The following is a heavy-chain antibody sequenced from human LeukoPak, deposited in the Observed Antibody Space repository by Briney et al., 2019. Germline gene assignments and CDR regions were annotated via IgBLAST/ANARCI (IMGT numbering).Heavy chain of an antibody. V-gene: IGHV4-34*01. J-gene: IGHJ3*02. CDR3: ARHGPPIIRIAARRDAFDI. Sequence: GSLRLSCRASGFSFNTYSMNWVRQPPGKGLEWVGEINHSGSTNYNPSLKSRVTISVDTSKNQFSLKLSSVTAADTAVYYCARHGPPIIRIAARRDAFDIWGQGTMVTVSS. CDR1: GFSFNTYS. D-gene: IGHD6-6*01. CDR2: INHSGST.